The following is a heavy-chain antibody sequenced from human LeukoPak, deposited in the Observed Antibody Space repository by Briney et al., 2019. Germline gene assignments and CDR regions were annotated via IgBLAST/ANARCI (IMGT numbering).Heavy chain of an antibody. J-gene: IGHJ4*02. D-gene: IGHD5-12*01. CDR2: IYYSGST. CDR3: ARLGYSGYDYYFDY. CDR1: GGSFSGYY. V-gene: IGHV4-34*01. Sequence: SETLSLTCAVYGGSFSGYYWSWIRQPPGKGLEWIGSIYYSGSTYYNPSLKSRVTISVDTSKNQFSLKLSSVTAADTAVYYCARLGYSGYDYYFDYWGQGTLVTVSS.